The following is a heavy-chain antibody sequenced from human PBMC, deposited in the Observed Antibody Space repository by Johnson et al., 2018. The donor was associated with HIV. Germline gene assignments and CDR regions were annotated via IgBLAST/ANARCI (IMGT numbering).Heavy chain of an antibody. V-gene: IGHV3-30*14. Sequence: QVQLVESGGGVVQPGRSLRPSCAASGFTFSSYVMHWLRQAPGKGLEWVALRSYDGSNNYYADSVKGRFTISRDNSKHTLYLQMNSLRAEDTAVFYCARAIVVDDDAFDIWGQVTMVTVSS. CDR1: GFTFSSYV. CDR2: RSYDGSNN. J-gene: IGHJ3*02. D-gene: IGHD3-22*01. CDR3: ARAIVVDDDAFDI.